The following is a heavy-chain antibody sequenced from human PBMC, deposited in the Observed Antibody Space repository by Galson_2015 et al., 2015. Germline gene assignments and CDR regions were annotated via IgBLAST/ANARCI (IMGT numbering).Heavy chain of an antibody. CDR3: AREPYCSGGSCYGFDY. J-gene: IGHJ4*02. V-gene: IGHV3-48*02. D-gene: IGHD2-15*01. Sequence: SLRLSCAASGFTFSSYSMNWVRQAPGKGLEWVSYISSSSSTIYYADSVKGRFTISRDNAKNSLYLQMNSLRDEDTAVYYCAREPYCSGGSCYGFDYWGQGPLLTVSS. CDR2: ISSSSSTI. CDR1: GFTFSSYS.